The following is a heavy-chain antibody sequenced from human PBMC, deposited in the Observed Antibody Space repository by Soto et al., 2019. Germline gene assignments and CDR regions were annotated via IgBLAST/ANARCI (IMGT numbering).Heavy chain of an antibody. J-gene: IGHJ4*02. CDR2: ISSSSSYI. D-gene: IGHD6-13*01. Sequence: GGSLILSCSASGFTFRSYSMNWVRQTPGKGLEWVSSISSSSSYIYYADSVKGRFTISRDNAKNSLYLQMNSLRAEDTAVYYCARLAAGTGGDYWGQGTLVTVSS. CDR3: ARLAAGTGGDY. V-gene: IGHV3-21*01. CDR1: GFTFRSYS.